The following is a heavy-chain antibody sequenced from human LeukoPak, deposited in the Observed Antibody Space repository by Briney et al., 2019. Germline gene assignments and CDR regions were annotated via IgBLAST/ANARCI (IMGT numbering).Heavy chain of an antibody. CDR1: GGSISSYY. CDR3: ARMAAAGTDY. Sequence: SETLSLTCTVSGGSISSYYWSWIRQPPGKGLEWIGYIYYSGSTNYNPSLKSRVTISVDTSKNQFSLKLSSVTAADTAVYYCARMAAAGTDYWGQGTLVTVSS. J-gene: IGHJ4*02. CDR2: IYYSGST. V-gene: IGHV4-59*01. D-gene: IGHD6-13*01.